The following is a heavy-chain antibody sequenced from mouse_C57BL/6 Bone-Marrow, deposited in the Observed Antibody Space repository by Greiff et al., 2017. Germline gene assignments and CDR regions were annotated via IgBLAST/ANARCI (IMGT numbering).Heavy chain of an antibody. Sequence: EVKLVESGGDLVKPGGSLKLSCAASGFTFSSYGMSWVRQTPDKRLEWVATISSGGSYTYYPDSVKGRFTISRDNAKNTLYLQMSSLKSEDTAMYYCARQGSYNFDYWGQGTTLTVSS. J-gene: IGHJ2*01. CDR1: GFTFSSYG. V-gene: IGHV5-6*01. D-gene: IGHD1-1*02. CDR3: ARQGSYNFDY. CDR2: ISSGGSYT.